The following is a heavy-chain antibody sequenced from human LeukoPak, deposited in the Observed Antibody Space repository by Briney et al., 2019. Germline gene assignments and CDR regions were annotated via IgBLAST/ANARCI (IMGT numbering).Heavy chain of an antibody. CDR2: INHSGST. CDR1: GGSFSGYY. CDR3: ARGGIVVVPAPTRNWFDP. Sequence: SETLSLTCDVYGGSFSGYYWSWIRQPPGKGLEWIGEINHSGSTNYNPSLKSRVTISVDTSKTQFSLKLSSVTAADTAVYYCARGGIVVVPAPTRNWFDPWGQGTLVTVSS. D-gene: IGHD2-2*01. J-gene: IGHJ5*02. V-gene: IGHV4-34*01.